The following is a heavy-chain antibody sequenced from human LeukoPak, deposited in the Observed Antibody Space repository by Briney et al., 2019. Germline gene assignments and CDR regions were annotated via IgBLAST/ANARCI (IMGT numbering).Heavy chain of an antibody. J-gene: IGHJ4*02. Sequence: SETVSLTCIVSGVSITGYYWSWIRQPPGKGLEWIGYIYYSGSTNYNPPLKSRVTMSVDTSKNQFSLKLSSVTAADTAVYYCARDLVGATDYWGQGTLVTVSS. CDR1: GVSITGYY. CDR3: ARDLVGATDY. CDR2: IYYSGST. V-gene: IGHV4-59*12. D-gene: IGHD1-26*01.